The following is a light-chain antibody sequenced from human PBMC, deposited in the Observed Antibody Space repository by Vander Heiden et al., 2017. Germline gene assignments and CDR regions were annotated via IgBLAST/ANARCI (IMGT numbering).Light chain of an antibody. CDR1: QSVSSY. CDR2: DAS. J-gene: IGKJ5*01. CDR3: QQRSYGPREIT. V-gene: IGKV3-11*01. Sequence: EIVLTQSPATLSLSPGERATLSCRASQSVSSYLAWYQQKPGQAPRLLIYDASNRATGITARFSGSGHGTDFTLTMSSREPEDFAVYYCQQRSYGPREITFGQGTRLEIK.